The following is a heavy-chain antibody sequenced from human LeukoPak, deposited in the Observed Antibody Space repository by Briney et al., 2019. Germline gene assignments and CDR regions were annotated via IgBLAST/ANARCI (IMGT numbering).Heavy chain of an antibody. D-gene: IGHD1-26*01. J-gene: IGHJ4*02. V-gene: IGHV3-30-3*01. Sequence: GGSLRLSCAASGFTFSSYAMHWVREAPGKGLGWVAVISYDGSNKYYADSVKGRFTISRDHSKNTLYLQMNSLRAEDTAVYYCARIFVGASDFDYWGQGTLVTVSS. CDR3: ARIFVGASDFDY. CDR2: ISYDGSNK. CDR1: GFTFSSYA.